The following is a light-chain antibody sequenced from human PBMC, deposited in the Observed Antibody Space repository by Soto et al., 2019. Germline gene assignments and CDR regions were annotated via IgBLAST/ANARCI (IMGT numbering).Light chain of an antibody. V-gene: IGKV1-39*01. CDR3: QQSFSPLLT. CDR2: AAS. J-gene: IGKJ4*01. CDR1: QTISSY. Sequence: DIQLTQSPSSLSASVGDRVTITCRASQTISSYLTWFQQKPGKAPKVLIYAASTLHSGVPSRFSGSWSGAEFTLSISDLQPEDFATYYCQQSFSPLLTFGGGTKVEIK.